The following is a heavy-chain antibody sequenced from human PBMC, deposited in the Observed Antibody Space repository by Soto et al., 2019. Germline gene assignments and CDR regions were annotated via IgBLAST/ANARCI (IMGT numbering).Heavy chain of an antibody. D-gene: IGHD3-9*01. CDR1: GYTFTGYY. V-gene: IGHV1-2*04. Sequence: QVQLVQSGAEVKKPGASVKVSCKASGYTFTGYYMHWVRQAPGQGLEWMGWINPNSGGTNYAQKFQGWVTMTRDTSISTADMELSRLRSDGTAVYYCARGYDILTGYYYYYYGMDVWGHGTTVTVSS. CDR2: INPNSGGT. CDR3: ARGYDILTGYYYYYYGMDV. J-gene: IGHJ6*02.